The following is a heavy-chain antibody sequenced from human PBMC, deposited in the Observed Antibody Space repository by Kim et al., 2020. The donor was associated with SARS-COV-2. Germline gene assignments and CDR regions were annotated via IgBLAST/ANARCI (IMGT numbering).Heavy chain of an antibody. Sequence: SETLSLTCTVSGGSISSSSYYWGWIRQPPGKGLEWIGSIYYSGSTYYNPSLKSRVTISVDTSKNQFSLKLSSVTAADTAVYYCARHIAAAETGYFDYWGQGTLVTVSS. J-gene: IGHJ4*02. D-gene: IGHD6-13*01. V-gene: IGHV4-39*01. CDR2: IYYSGST. CDR1: GGSISSSSYY. CDR3: ARHIAAAETGYFDY.